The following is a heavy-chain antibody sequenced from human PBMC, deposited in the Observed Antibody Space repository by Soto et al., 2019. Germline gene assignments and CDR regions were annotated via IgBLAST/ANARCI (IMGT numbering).Heavy chain of an antibody. CDR3: ARDLGHYDSSGYFDY. V-gene: IGHV3-11*01. J-gene: IGHJ4*02. CDR1: GFTFSYYY. CDR2: ISSSDTII. D-gene: IGHD3-22*01. Sequence: GGSLRLSCAASGFTFSYYYMIWIRQAPGKGLEWVSYISSSDTIISYADSVKGRFTISRDNAKNSLYLQMNSLRAEVTAVYYCARDLGHYDSSGYFDYWGQGTLVTVSS.